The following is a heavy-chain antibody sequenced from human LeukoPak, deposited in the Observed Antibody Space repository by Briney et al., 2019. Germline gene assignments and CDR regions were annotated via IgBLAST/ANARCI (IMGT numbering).Heavy chain of an antibody. D-gene: IGHD3-10*01. CDR3: ARNSYDNSISYGYYYYYYMDV. CDR1: GFTFSGYW. J-gene: IGHJ6*03. CDR2: ISQDGSEK. Sequence: GGSLRLSCAASGFTFSGYWMTWVRQAPGKGLEWVASISQDGSEKYYVDFVKGPFTISRDNPKNSLYLQMNSLRAEDTAVYYCARNSYDNSISYGYYYYYYMDVWGKGTTVTISS. V-gene: IGHV3-7*03.